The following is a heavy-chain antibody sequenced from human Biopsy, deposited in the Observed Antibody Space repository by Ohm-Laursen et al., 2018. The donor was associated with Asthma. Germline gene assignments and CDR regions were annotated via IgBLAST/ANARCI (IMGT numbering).Heavy chain of an antibody. V-gene: IGHV4-59*07. CDR2: IHYSGST. CDR3: AGFCSGGNCPDH. CDR1: GVSIRSYY. J-gene: IGHJ4*02. D-gene: IGHD2-15*01. Sequence: SHTQSLLCTVSGVSIRSYYWTWIRQPSGKGLEWIGNIHYSGSTYSNPSLKSRVPISVDTSKKQILLRLSSVIAADTAVYYCAGFCSGGNCPDHWGQGTLVTVSS.